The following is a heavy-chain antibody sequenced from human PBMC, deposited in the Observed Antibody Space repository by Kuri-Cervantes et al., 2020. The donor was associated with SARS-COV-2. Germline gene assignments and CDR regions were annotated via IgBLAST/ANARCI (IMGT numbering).Heavy chain of an antibody. V-gene: IGHV3-23*01. D-gene: IGHD6-13*01. Sequence: ETLSLTCTVSGYSISSGYYWGWIRQPPGKGLEWVSAISGSGGSTYYADSVKGRFTISRDNSKNTLYLQMNSLRAEDTAVYYCAKELNEGYSSSWYFDYWGQGTLVTVSS. CDR3: AKELNEGYSSSWYFDY. CDR2: ISGSGGST. J-gene: IGHJ4*02. CDR1: GYSISSGYY.